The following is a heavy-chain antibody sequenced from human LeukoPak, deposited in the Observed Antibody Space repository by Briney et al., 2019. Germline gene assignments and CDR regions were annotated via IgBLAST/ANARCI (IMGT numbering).Heavy chain of an antibody. CDR2: INAGNGNT. CDR3: ANPFGDSGDY. Sequence: GASVKVSCKASGYTFTNYAMHWVRQAPGQRLEWMGWINAGNGNTKYSQKFQGRVTITRDTSASTAHMELSSLRSEDTAVYYCANPFGDSGDYWGQGTLVTVSS. J-gene: IGHJ4*02. V-gene: IGHV1-3*01. CDR1: GYTFTNYA. D-gene: IGHD1-26*01.